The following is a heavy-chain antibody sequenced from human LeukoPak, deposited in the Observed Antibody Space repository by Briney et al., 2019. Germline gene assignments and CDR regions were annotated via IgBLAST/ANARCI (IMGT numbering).Heavy chain of an antibody. CDR1: GYSFTSHW. CDR3: ARGLGGGFWTGYPSCLDY. V-gene: IGHV5-51*01. D-gene: IGHD3/OR15-3a*01. J-gene: IGHJ4*02. Sequence: GESLKISCKGSGYSFTSHWIGWVRQMPGKGLEWMGIIYPGDSDTRYSPSFQGQVTISADKSISTAYLQWTSLKASDTAMYFCARGLGGGFWTGYPSCLDYWGQGTLVTVSS. CDR2: IYPGDSDT.